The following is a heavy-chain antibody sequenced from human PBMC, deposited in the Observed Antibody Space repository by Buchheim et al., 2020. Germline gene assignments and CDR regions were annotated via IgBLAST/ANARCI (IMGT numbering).Heavy chain of an antibody. V-gene: IGHV1-46*01. J-gene: IGHJ5*02. D-gene: IGHD2-2*01. CDR1: GYTFTSYY. CDR2: INPSGGST. Sequence: QVQLVQSGAEVKKPGASVKVSCKASGYTFTSYYMHWVRQAPGHGLEWMGIINPSGGSTSYAQKFQGRVTMTRDTSTSTVYMELSSLRSEDTAVYYCARDWRGYCSSTSCYRINWFDPWGQGTL. CDR3: ARDWRGYCSSTSCYRINWFDP.